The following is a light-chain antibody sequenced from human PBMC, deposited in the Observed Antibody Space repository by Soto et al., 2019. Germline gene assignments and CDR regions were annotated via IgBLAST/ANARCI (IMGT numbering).Light chain of an antibody. Sequence: DIQMTQSPSTLSASVGDRVVITCRASQIITTWLAWYQQKPGKAPKLLIYDASSLESGVPSRFSGSGSGTEFTLTISRLQPDDFATYYCQQYNYYWTFGQGTKVDIK. J-gene: IGKJ1*01. CDR2: DAS. CDR3: QQYNYYWT. CDR1: QIITTW. V-gene: IGKV1-5*01.